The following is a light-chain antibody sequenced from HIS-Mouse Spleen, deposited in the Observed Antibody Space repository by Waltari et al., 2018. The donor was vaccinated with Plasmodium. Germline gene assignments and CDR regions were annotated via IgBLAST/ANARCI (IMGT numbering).Light chain of an antibody. CDR1: QSISSR. V-gene: IGKV1-5*03. J-gene: IGKJ3*01. Sequence: DIQMTQSPSTLSASVADRITITCWTSQSISSRFAWYQQKPGKAPKLLIYKASSIASGIPSRFSGSGSGTEFTLTISSLQPDDFATYYCQQYNSYSCTFGPGTKVDIK. CDR3: QQYNSYSCT. CDR2: KAS.